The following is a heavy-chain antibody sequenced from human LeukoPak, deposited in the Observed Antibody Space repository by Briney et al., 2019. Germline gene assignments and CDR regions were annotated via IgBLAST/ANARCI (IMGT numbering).Heavy chain of an antibody. V-gene: IGHV3-30*02. D-gene: IGHD3-10*01. Sequence: GGSLRLSCAASGFTFSSYGMHWVRQAPGKGLEWVAFIRYDGSNKYYADSVKGRFTISRGNSKNTLYLQMNSLRAEDTAVYYCAKWYYYGSGSYYTPFDYWGQGTLVTVSS. CDR2: IRYDGSNK. J-gene: IGHJ4*02. CDR1: GFTFSSYG. CDR3: AKWYYYGSGSYYTPFDY.